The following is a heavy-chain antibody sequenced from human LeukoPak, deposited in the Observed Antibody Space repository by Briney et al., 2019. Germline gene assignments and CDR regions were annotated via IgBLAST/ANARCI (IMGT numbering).Heavy chain of an antibody. CDR3: ARDSSPVELLWFGEHIGGWFDP. J-gene: IGHJ5*02. D-gene: IGHD3-10*01. CDR2: INPNSGGT. CDR1: GYTFTDYY. V-gene: IGHV1-2*02. Sequence: GASVKVSCKASGYTFTDYYVHWVRQAPGQGLEWMGWINPNSGGTNYAQKFQGRVTMTRDTSISTAYMELSRLRSDDTAVYYCARDSSPVELLWFGEHIGGWFDPWGQGTLVTVSS.